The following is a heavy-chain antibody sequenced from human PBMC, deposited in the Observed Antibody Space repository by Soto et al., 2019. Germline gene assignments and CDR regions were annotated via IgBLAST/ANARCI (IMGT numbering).Heavy chain of an antibody. V-gene: IGHV4-61*01. CDR3: ASTTPYYDFWTGSRDSKDV. D-gene: IGHD3-3*01. J-gene: IGHJ6*02. CDR1: GGSVTSGSYR. CDR2: IYYTGST. Sequence: QVQLQESGPGLVKPSETLSLTCTVSGGSVTSGSYRWSWIRQSPGKGLEWIGYIYYTGSTNYNPSLKRRVSISIDTSKNQFSLQLTSVTAADTAIYYCASTTPYYDFWTGSRDSKDVWGQGTTVTVSS.